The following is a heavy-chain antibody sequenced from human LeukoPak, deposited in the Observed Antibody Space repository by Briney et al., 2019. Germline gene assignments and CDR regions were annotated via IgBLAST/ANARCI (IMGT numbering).Heavy chain of an antibody. Sequence: SGGSLRLSCAASGFTFSSYSMNWVRQAPGKGLEWVSSISSSSSYIYYADSVKGRFTISRDNAKNSLYLQMNSLRLEDMALYYCARRSGDRAFDIWGQGTMVTVSS. CDR1: GFTFSSYS. V-gene: IGHV3-21*04. J-gene: IGHJ3*02. CDR2: ISSSSSYI. CDR3: ARRSGDRAFDI. D-gene: IGHD3-10*01.